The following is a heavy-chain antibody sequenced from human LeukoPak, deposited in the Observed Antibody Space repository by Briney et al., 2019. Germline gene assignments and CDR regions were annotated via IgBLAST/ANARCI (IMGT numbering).Heavy chain of an antibody. D-gene: IGHD3-10*01. V-gene: IGHV3-48*01. Sequence: PGGSLRLSCAAPGFTFSSYSMNWVRQAPGKGLEWVSYTSSSSSTIYYADSVKGRFTISRDNAKNSLYLQMNSLRAEDTAVYYCARDQYYGSGSYDYWGQGTLVTVSS. CDR1: GFTFSSYS. J-gene: IGHJ4*02. CDR3: ARDQYYGSGSYDY. CDR2: TSSSSSTI.